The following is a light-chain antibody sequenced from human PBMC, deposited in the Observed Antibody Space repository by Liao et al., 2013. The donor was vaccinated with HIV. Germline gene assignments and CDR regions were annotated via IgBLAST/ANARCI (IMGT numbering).Light chain of an antibody. CDR3: QAWDSSTSVV. CDR1: KLGDKY. J-gene: IGLJ2*01. CDR2: QDN. Sequence: SYELTQPPSVSVSPGQTASITCSGDKLGDKYACWYQQKPGQSPVLVIYQDNKRPSGIPERFSGSNSGNTATLTISGTQAMDEADYYCQAWDSSTSVVFGGRDQADRP. V-gene: IGLV3-1*01.